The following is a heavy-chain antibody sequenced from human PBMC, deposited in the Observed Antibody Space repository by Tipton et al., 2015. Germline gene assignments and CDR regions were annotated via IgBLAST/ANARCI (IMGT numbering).Heavy chain of an antibody. CDR2: IYISGKT. Sequence: PLRLSCVASGFTVGTNYMSWVRQAPGKGPEWVSVIYISGKTYYADSVKGRFTISRDTSKNTLFLQMNGLRKEDTATYYCARRLAAHHYRDYWGQGTLVTVSS. D-gene: IGHD3-16*01. J-gene: IGHJ4*02. CDR3: ARRLAAHHYRDY. V-gene: IGHV3-66*02. CDR1: GFTVGTNY.